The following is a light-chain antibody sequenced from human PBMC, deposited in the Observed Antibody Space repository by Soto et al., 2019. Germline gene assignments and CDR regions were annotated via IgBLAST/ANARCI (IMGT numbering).Light chain of an antibody. CDR2: DAS. Sequence: EIVLTQSPATLSLSPGERATLSCRASQSVSSYLAWYQQKPGQAPRPLIFDASNRATGIPARFSGSGSGTDFTLTISSLEPEDFAVDYCQQRSNWPGLTFGGGTKVEIK. J-gene: IGKJ4*01. V-gene: IGKV3-11*01. CDR3: QQRSNWPGLT. CDR1: QSVSSY.